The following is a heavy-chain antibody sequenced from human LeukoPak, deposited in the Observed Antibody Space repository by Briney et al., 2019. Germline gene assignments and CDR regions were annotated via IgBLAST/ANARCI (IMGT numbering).Heavy chain of an antibody. CDR1: GGSISSSSYY. CDR3: ARDRGYKNY. D-gene: IGHD5-24*01. Sequence: SEALSLTYTVSGGSISSSSYYWGWIRQPPGKGLEWIGSIYYSGSTYYNPSLKSRVTISVDTSKNQFSLKLSSVTAADTAVYYCARDRGYKNYWGQGTLVTVSS. V-gene: IGHV4-39*07. J-gene: IGHJ4*02. CDR2: IYYSGST.